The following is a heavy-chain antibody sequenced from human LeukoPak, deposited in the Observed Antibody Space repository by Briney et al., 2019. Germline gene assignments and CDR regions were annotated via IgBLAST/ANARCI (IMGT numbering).Heavy chain of an antibody. Sequence: SETLSLTCTVSGGSVSGYYWSWIRQPPGKGLEWIGYIYYSGSTNYNPSLKSRVTISVDTSKNHFSLKLTSVTAADTAVYYCARGIYCSSTSCYYYFDYGGQGTLVTVSS. D-gene: IGHD2-2*01. V-gene: IGHV4-59*02. CDR2: IYYSGST. CDR3: ARGIYCSSTSCYYYFDY. CDR1: GGSVSGYY. J-gene: IGHJ4*02.